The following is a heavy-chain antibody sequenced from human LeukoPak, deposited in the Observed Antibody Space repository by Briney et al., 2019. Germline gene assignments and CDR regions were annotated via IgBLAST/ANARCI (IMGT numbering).Heavy chain of an antibody. D-gene: IGHD3-22*01. V-gene: IGHV3-33*01. CDR2: IWYDGSNK. Sequence: GGSLRLSCAASGFTLSSYGMHWVRQAPGKGLEWVAVIWYDGSNKYYADSVKGRFTISRDNSKNTLYLQLSSLRAEDTAVYYCARESYYDSSGYYPLDYWGQGTLVTVSS. J-gene: IGHJ4*02. CDR3: ARESYYDSSGYYPLDY. CDR1: GFTLSSYG.